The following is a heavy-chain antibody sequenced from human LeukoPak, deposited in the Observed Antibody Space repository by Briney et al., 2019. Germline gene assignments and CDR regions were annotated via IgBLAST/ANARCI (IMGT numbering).Heavy chain of an antibody. V-gene: IGHV4-39*01. CDR2: IYYSGST. CDR1: GGSISSSSYY. J-gene: IGHJ4*02. D-gene: IGHD3-3*01. CDR3: ASRSYYDFWNGYTNTFDY. Sequence: PSETLSLTCTVSGGSISSSSYYWGWIRQPPGKGLEWIGSIYYSGSTYYNPSLKSRVTISVDTSKNQFSLKLSSVTAADTAVYYCASRSYYDFWNGYTNTFDYWGQGTLVTVSS.